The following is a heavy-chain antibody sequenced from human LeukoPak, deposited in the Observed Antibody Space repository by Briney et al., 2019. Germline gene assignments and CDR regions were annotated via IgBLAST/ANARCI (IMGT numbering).Heavy chain of an antibody. CDR2: IYPGDSDT. CDR1: GYSFTSYW. D-gene: IGHD3-10*01. Sequence: GESLKISCKGSGYSFTSYWIGWVRQMPGKGLEWMGIIYPGDSDTRYSPSFQGQVTISADKSISTAYLQWSSLKASDTAMYFCAVPMVRGVYGKSYFDYWGQGTLVTVSS. J-gene: IGHJ4*02. CDR3: AVPMVRGVYGKSYFDY. V-gene: IGHV5-51*01.